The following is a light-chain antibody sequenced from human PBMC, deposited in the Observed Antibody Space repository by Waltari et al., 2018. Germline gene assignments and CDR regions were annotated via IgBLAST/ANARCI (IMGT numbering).Light chain of an antibody. CDR2: HAS. Sequence: IVMTQSPATLSVSPGERATLSCRASQSVSSSLAWYQQKPGQAPRLIIYHASTRATGVPTRFSGSGSGTEFTLTISSLQSEDVAFYYCQQYYTTPWTFGQGTKVEIK. J-gene: IGKJ1*01. CDR1: QSVSSS. CDR3: QQYYTTPWT. V-gene: IGKV3-15*01.